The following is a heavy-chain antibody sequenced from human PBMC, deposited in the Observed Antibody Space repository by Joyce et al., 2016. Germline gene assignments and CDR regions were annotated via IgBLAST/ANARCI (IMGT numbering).Heavy chain of an antibody. J-gene: IGHJ4*02. CDR2: IKPDGGET. CDR3: AREEI. CDR1: GFSFENSW. D-gene: IGHD5-24*01. Sequence: EVQLVESGGGLVQPGNSLRLSCAGSGFSFENSWMSWVRQAPGKGLEWVASIKPDGGETYYVDSVRGRFTISRDNAKNSLYLQMNSLRVEDSAIYYCAREEIWGQGTLVTVSS. V-gene: IGHV3-7*01.